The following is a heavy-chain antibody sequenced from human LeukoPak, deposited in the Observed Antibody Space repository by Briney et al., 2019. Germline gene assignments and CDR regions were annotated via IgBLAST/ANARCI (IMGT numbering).Heavy chain of an antibody. CDR2: INPSGSST. CDR1: GYTFTNYY. D-gene: IGHD2-8*01. J-gene: IGHJ3*02. CDR3: AGGTTNTKGAFDM. Sequence: GGSLRLSCKASGYTFTNYYIHWVRQAPGQGLEWMGIINPSGSSTSYAQKFQGRVTMTRDTSTSTVYMELSSLRSEDTAVYYCAGGTTNTKGAFDMWGQGTMVTVSS. V-gene: IGHV1-46*01.